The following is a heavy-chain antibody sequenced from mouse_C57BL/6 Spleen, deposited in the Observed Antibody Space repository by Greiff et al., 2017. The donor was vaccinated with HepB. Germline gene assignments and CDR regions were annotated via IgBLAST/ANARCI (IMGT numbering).Heavy chain of an antibody. CDR3: TREHGKRHYFDY. V-gene: IGHV5-9-1*02. J-gene: IGHJ2*01. Sequence: EVKLEESGEGLVKPGGSLKLSCAASGFTFSSYAMSWVRQTPEKRLEWVAYISSGGDYIYYADTVKGRFTISRDNARNTLYLQMSSLKSEDTAMYYCTREHGKRHYFDYWGQGTTLTVSS. CDR1: GFTFSSYA. CDR2: ISSGGDYI. D-gene: IGHD2-1*01.